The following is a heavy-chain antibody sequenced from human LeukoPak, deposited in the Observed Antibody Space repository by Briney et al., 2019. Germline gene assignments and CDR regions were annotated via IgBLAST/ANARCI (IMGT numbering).Heavy chain of an antibody. CDR1: GFTFSSYW. D-gene: IGHD2-2*02. V-gene: IGHV3-7*01. Sequence: GGSLRLSCAASGFTFSSYWMSWVRQAPGKGLEWVANIKQDGSEKYYVDSVKGRFTISRDNAENSLYLQMNSLRAEDTAVYYCARMSGYCSRTSCYTPPFDYWGQGTLVTVSS. J-gene: IGHJ4*02. CDR2: IKQDGSEK. CDR3: ARMSGYCSRTSCYTPPFDY.